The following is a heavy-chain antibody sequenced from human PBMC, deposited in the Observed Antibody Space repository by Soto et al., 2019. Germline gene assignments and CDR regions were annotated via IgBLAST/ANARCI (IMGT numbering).Heavy chain of an antibody. J-gene: IGHJ4*02. V-gene: IGHV3-23*01. D-gene: IGHD3-10*01. CDR2: VSGNGQGI. CDR3: AKDRDYPRDYFHY. Sequence: LRLSCAASGFTFSSYAMSWVRQAPGKGLEWVSAVSGNGQGIYYADSVRGRFTISRDNSKNTVFLHMDSLRAEDTAVYYCAKDRDYPRDYFHYWGQGTLVTVSS. CDR1: GFTFSSYA.